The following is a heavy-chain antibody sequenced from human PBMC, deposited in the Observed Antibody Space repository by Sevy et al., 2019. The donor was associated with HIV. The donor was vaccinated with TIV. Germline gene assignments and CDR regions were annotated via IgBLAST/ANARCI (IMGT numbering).Heavy chain of an antibody. CDR2: FSFGCGRI. Sequence: GGSLRLCCAASGFTFSKYSMSWVRQAPGKGLEWVSTFSFGCGRINYADSVKGRFTISRDDSKNTLYLQMNSLRAEDTAVYYCAREGCTKPHDYWGQGTLVTVSS. CDR3: AREGCTKPHDY. V-gene: IGHV3-23*01. CDR1: GFTFSKYS. D-gene: IGHD2-8*01. J-gene: IGHJ4*02.